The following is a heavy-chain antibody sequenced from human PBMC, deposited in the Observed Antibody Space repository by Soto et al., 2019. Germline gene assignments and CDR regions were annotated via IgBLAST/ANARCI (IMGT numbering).Heavy chain of an antibody. J-gene: IGHJ4*02. CDR2: ISFDGSNK. CDR3: GRARWFGDGDNLGFDY. Sequence: QVQLVESGGGVVQPGRSLRLSCAASGFTFSSYAMHWVRQAPGKGLEWVAVISFDGSNKYYADSVKDRFTISRDNSKNTLYMQMNSLKAEDTAVYSWGRARWFGDGDNLGFDYWGQGTLVTVSS. D-gene: IGHD3-10*01. V-gene: IGHV3-30-3*01. CDR1: GFTFSSYA.